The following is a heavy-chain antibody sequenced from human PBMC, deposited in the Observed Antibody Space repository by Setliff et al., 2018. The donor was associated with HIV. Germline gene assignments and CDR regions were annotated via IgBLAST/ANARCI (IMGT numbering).Heavy chain of an antibody. J-gene: IGHJ6*03. CDR3: ARDGYTNGYGYYYFYMDV. Sequence: SETLSLTCTVSGDSISGYYWSWIRQSPGKGLEWIGFIYETGSTYYNPSLKRRVSISIDTSKNHFSLKLSSVTAADTAVYFCARDGYTNGYGYYYFYMDVWGKGTTVTVSS. D-gene: IGHD5-18*01. V-gene: IGHV4-59*12. CDR1: GDSISGYY. CDR2: IYETGST.